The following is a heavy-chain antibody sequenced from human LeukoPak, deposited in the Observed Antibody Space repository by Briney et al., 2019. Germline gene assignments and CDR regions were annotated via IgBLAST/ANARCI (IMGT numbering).Heavy chain of an antibody. D-gene: IGHD2-2*01. Sequence: ASVKVSCKASGYNFTSYGITWVRQAPGQGLEWMGWISTYNGNINFEQKLQGRVTLTTDTSTSTAYLELRSLRSDDTAAYYCARLGYCSSASCYGDYYYYYMDVWGKGTTVIVSS. J-gene: IGHJ6*03. CDR1: GYNFTSYG. V-gene: IGHV1-18*01. CDR2: ISTYNGNI. CDR3: ARLGYCSSASCYGDYYYYYMDV.